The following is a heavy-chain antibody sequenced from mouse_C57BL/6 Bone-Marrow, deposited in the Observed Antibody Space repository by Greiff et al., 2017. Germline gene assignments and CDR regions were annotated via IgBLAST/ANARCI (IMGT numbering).Heavy chain of an antibody. V-gene: IGHV1-61*01. Sequence: QVQLQQPGAELVRPGSSVKLSCKASGYTFTSYWMDWVKQRPGQGLEWIGNIYPSDSETHYNQKFKDKATLTVDKSSSTAYMQLSSLTSEDSAVYYCARCYSSYAMDYRGQGTSGSASS. D-gene: IGHD2-12*01. CDR2: IYPSDSET. J-gene: IGHJ4*01. CDR3: ARCYSSYAMDY. CDR1: GYTFTSYW.